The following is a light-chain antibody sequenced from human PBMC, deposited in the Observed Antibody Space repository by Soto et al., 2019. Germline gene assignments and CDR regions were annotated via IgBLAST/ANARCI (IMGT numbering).Light chain of an antibody. J-gene: IGKJ1*01. CDR2: GAS. Sequence: EIVMTQSPATLSVSPGERVTLSCRASQSVKSNLAWYQQKFGQAPRLLIYGASTRATGVPARFSGSGSGTESTLTISSLQSEDVAVYYCQHYNNWPPWTFGQVTKVVI. CDR3: QHYNNWPPWT. V-gene: IGKV3-15*01. CDR1: QSVKSN.